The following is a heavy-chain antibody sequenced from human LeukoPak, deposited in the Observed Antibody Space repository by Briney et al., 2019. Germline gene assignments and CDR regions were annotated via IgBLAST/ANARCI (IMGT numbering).Heavy chain of an antibody. D-gene: IGHD2-2*01. J-gene: IGHJ3*02. CDR3: AVARYCSSTSCYDRADI. CDR1: GFTFSSYS. Sequence: PGGSLRLSCAASGFTFSSYSMNWVRQAPGKGLEWVSSISSSSSYIYYADSVKGRFTISRDNPKNSLYLQMHSLSAEDTAVYYCAVARYCSSTSCYDRADIWGQGTMVTVSS. CDR2: ISSSSSYI. V-gene: IGHV3-21*01.